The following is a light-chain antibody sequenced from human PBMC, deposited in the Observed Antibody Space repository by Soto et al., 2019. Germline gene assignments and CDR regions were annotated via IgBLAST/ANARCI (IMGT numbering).Light chain of an antibody. J-gene: IGKJ1*01. Sequence: EIVLTQSPGTLSLSPGERATLSCGASQSLNGTYLAWYQQKPGQAPRILIYDASKRATGIPARFGGSASGTDFTLPNTRSEPEDVAVYYCQQDIQSRTYGQGNRV. CDR2: DAS. CDR3: QQDIQSRT. CDR1: QSLNGTY. V-gene: IGKV3-20*01.